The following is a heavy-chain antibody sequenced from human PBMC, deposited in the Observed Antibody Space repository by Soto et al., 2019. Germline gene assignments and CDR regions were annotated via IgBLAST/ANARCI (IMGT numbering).Heavy chain of an antibody. CDR1: GYTFTSYD. Sequence: QVQLVQSGAEVKKPGASVKVSCKASGYTFTSYDINWVRQATRQGLEWMGWMNPNSGKTGYAQKFQGRVTMTRNTSIRTADMALSSLRSEDTAVYYCARDAHRGGSDTWGQGTLVSVSS. V-gene: IGHV1-8*01. D-gene: IGHD1-26*01. CDR2: MNPNSGKT. CDR3: ARDAHRGGSDT. J-gene: IGHJ5*02.